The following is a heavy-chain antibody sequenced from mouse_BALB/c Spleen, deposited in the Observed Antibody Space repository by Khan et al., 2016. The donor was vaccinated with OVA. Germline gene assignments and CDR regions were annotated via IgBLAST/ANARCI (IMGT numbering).Heavy chain of an antibody. D-gene: IGHD1-1*01. CDR3: ARSVSITTVVATDFGY. CDR1: GYSITSDYA. J-gene: IGHJ2*01. Sequence: EVQLQESGPGLVKPSQSLSLTCTVTGYSITSDYAWNWIRQFPGNKLEWVGYISYSGRTSYNPSLKSRISITRDTSKNQFFLQLSSVTTEDTATYYGARSVSITTVVATDFGYWGQGTTLTVSS. CDR2: ISYSGRT. V-gene: IGHV3-2*02.